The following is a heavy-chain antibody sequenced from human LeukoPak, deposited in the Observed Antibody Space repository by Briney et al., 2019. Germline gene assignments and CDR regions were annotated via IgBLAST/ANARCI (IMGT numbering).Heavy chain of an antibody. CDR3: ARVGAWELQRVFDY. CDR1: GFRFSDYW. J-gene: IGHJ4*02. Sequence: GGSLRLSCAASGFRFSDYWMTWVRQVPGKGLEWVAHIRQGGNEMYYADSVKDRFTISRDNARNSLYLEMNSLRTEDTAGYYCARVGAWELQRVFDYWGQGTLVTVSS. V-gene: IGHV3-7*01. CDR2: IRQGGNEM. D-gene: IGHD1-26*01.